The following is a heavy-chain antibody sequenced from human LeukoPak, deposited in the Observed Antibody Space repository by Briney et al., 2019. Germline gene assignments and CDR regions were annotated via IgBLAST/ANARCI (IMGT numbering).Heavy chain of an antibody. V-gene: IGHV4-59*12. D-gene: IGHD3-3*01. CDR1: GGSISSYY. Sequence: SETLSLTCTVSGGSISSYYWSWIRQPPGKGLEWIGYIYYSGSTYYNPSLKSRVTISVDTSKNQFSLKLSSVTAADTAVYYCARARGVVTYYFDYWGQGTLVTVSS. J-gene: IGHJ4*02. CDR2: IYYSGST. CDR3: ARARGVVTYYFDY.